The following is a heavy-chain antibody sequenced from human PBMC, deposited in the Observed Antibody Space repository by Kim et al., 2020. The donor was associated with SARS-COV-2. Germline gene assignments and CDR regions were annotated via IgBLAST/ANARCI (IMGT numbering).Heavy chain of an antibody. CDR3: AKRRDGYVDY. J-gene: IGHJ4*02. CDR1: GFTFSSHS. Sequence: GGSLRLSCAGSGFTFSSHSMSWVRQAPGKGLECVSDIDETGGVTYHADSVKGRFTISKDNSKNEMYLQMNSLRAEDTAVYYCAKRRDGYVDYWGQGALVTVSS. V-gene: IGHV3-23*01. CDR2: IDETGGVT.